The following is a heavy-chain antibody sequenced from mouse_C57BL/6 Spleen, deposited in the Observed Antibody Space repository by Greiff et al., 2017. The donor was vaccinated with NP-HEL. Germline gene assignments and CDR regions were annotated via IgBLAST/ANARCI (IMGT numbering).Heavy chain of an antibody. V-gene: IGHV1-15*01. Sequence: VKLQESGAELVRPGASVTLSCKASGYTFTDYEMHWVKQTPVHGLEWIGAIDPETGGTAYNQKFKGKAILTADKSSSTAYMELRSLTSEDSAVYYCTRTAQATAYWGQGTLVTVSA. CDR1: GYTFTDYE. CDR2: IDPETGGT. CDR3: TRTAQATAY. D-gene: IGHD3-2*02. J-gene: IGHJ3*01.